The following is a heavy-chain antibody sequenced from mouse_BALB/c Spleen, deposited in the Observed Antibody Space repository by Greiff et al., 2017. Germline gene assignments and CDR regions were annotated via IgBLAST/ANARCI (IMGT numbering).Heavy chain of an antibody. CDR2: INPGSGGT. Sequence: QVQLQQSGAELVRPGTSVKVSCKASGYAFTNYLIEWVKQRPGQGLEWIGVINPGSGGTNYNEKFKGKATLTADKSSSTAYMQLSSLTSDDSAVYFCASSRQLGLREGFADWGQGTLVTVSA. V-gene: IGHV1-54*03. D-gene: IGHD3-2*01. CDR1: GYAFTNYL. CDR3: ASSRQLGLREGFAD. J-gene: IGHJ3*01.